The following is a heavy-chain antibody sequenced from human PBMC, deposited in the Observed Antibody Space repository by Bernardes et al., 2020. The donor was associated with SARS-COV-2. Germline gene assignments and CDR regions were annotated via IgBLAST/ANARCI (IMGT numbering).Heavy chain of an antibody. CDR2: TYSGGST. CDR3: ARELLGSVSFDY. Sequence: GGSLRLSCAASGFSVSSNYMSWVRQAPGKGLEWVSVTYSGGSTYYADSVKGRFTISRDNSKNTLYLQMNSLRAEDTAVYYCARELLGSVSFDYWGQGTLVTVSS. D-gene: IGHD1-20*01. CDR1: GFSVSSNY. V-gene: IGHV3-53*01. J-gene: IGHJ4*02.